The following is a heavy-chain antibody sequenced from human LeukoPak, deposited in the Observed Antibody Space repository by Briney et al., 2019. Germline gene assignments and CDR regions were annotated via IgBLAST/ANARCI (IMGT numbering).Heavy chain of an antibody. J-gene: IGHJ1*01. D-gene: IGHD6-6*01. CDR2: ISGSEAGT. Sequence: GGSLRLSCAASGFTFNNYAMSWVRQAPGKGLEWVSAISGSEAGTYYADPVKGRFTISRDNSKNTLYLQMNSLRAEDAAVYYCAKDPYSGSYRLYQPWGQGTRVTVSP. CDR1: GFTFNNYA. CDR3: AKDPYSGSYRLYQP. V-gene: IGHV3-23*01.